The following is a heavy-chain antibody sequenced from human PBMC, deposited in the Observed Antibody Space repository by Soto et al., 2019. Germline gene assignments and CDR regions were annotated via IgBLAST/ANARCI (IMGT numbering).Heavy chain of an antibody. Sequence: SETLSLTCAVSGSSISSSNWWGWIRQPPGKGLEWIGYIYYSGSTYYNPSLKSRVTMSVDTSKNQFSLNLSSVTAVDTAVYYCARTPKMAPAAGSPWFDPWGQGTLVTVSS. CDR3: ARTPKMAPAAGSPWFDP. V-gene: IGHV4-28*01. J-gene: IGHJ5*02. CDR1: GSSISSSNW. D-gene: IGHD2-2*01. CDR2: IYYSGST.